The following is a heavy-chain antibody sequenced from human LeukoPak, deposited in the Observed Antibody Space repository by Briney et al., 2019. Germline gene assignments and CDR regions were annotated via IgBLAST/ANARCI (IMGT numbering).Heavy chain of an antibody. J-gene: IGHJ5*02. CDR1: GYTFTSYY. CDR3: ARDGSTSFTKGWFDP. Sequence: APVKVSCKASGYTFTSYYMHWVRQAPGQGLEWMGIINPSGGSTSYAQKFQGRVTMTRDTSTSTVYMELSSLRSEDTAVYYCARDGSTSFTKGWFDPWGQGTLVTVSS. V-gene: IGHV1-46*01. CDR2: INPSGGST. D-gene: IGHD2-2*01.